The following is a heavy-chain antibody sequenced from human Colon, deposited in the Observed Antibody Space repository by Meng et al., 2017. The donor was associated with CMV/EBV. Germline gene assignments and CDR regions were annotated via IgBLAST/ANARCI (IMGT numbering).Heavy chain of an antibody. J-gene: IGHJ4*02. V-gene: IGHV3-20*03. CDR2: IHWNGGST. D-gene: IGHD6-13*01. Sequence: SWVRQAPGKGLEWVSGIHWNGGSTGYADSVKGRFTISRDNAKNSLYLQMNSLRAEDTALYYCARDRSMTAAAGRGYFDYWGQGTLVTVSS. CDR3: ARDRSMTAAAGRGYFDY.